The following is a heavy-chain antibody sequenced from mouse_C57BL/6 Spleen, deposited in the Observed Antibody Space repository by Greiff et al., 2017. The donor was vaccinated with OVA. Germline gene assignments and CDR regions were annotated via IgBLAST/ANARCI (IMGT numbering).Heavy chain of an antibody. CDR1: GYAFSSSW. D-gene: IGHD6-1*01. J-gene: IGHJ4*01. CDR2: IYPGDGDT. CDR3: ARRGSLYAMDY. Sequence: QVQLQQPGPELVKPGASVKISCKASGYAFSSSWMNWVKQRPGQGLEWIGRIYPGDGDTNYNGKFKGKATLTADKSSSTAYMQLSSLTSEDSAVYFCARRGSLYAMDYWGKGTSVTVAS. V-gene: IGHV1-82*01.